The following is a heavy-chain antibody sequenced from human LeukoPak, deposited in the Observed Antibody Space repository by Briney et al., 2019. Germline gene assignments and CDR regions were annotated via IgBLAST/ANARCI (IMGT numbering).Heavy chain of an antibody. V-gene: IGHV3-7*01. CDR3: ARVRYDYVWGSYYYYYYMDV. J-gene: IGHJ6*03. CDR1: GFTFSDYY. CDR2: IKQDGSEK. D-gene: IGHD3-16*01. Sequence: GGSLRLSCAASGFTFSDYYMSWIRQAPGKGLEWVANIKQDGSEKYYVDSVKGRFTISRDNAKNSLYLQMNSLRAEDTAVYYCARVRYDYVWGSYYYYYYMDVWGKGTTVTVSS.